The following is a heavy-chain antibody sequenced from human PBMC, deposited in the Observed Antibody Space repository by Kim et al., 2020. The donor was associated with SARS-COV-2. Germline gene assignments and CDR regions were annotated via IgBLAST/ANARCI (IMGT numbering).Heavy chain of an antibody. Sequence: GESLKISCEGSGYTFTTYWISWVRQTPGKGLEWMGRIDPADSYTNYSPSFQGHVTISADKSIRTAFLQWSSLKASDSAVYYCVRPGTASYFNYWGQGTLVTVSS. CDR3: VRPGTASYFNY. CDR1: GYTFTTYW. J-gene: IGHJ4*02. V-gene: IGHV5-10-1*01. CDR2: IDPADSYT. D-gene: IGHD3-9*01.